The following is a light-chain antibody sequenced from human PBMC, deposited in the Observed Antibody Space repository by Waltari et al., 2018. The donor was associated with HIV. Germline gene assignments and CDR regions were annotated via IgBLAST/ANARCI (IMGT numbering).Light chain of an antibody. V-gene: IGLV1-51*02. CDR2: END. J-gene: IGLJ3*02. CDR3: GTWDSSLTTGRV. CDR1: SSNIGINY. Sequence: QSVLTQPPSVSAAPGQKVTISCSGSSSNIGINYVTWYQHHPGTAPRLLIYENDTHPSGIPDRDPRSRSCTAATLSLTGLQTGDEADYYCGTWDSSLTTGRVLGGVTKLTIL.